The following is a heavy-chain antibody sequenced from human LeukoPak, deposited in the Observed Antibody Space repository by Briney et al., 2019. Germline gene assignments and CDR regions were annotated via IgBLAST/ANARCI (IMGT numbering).Heavy chain of an antibody. CDR1: GFTFDDYA. V-gene: IGHV3-43*02. CDR3: AKEIDYGDSRWGY. Sequence: GGYLRLSCAAAGFTFDDYAMHWVRQAPGKGLEWVSLISGDGGSTYYADSVKGRFTISRDNSKNSLYLQMNSLRTEDTALYYCAKEIDYGDSRWGYWGQGTLVTVSS. J-gene: IGHJ4*02. CDR2: ISGDGGST. D-gene: IGHD4-17*01.